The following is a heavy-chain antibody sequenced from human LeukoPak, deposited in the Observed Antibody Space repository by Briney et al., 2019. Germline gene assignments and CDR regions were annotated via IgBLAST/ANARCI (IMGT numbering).Heavy chain of an antibody. CDR2: INPNSGGT. CDR1: GYTFTGYY. J-gene: IGHJ5*02. V-gene: IGHV1-2*02. Sequence: GASVKVSCKASGYTFTGYYMHWVRQAPGQGLEWMGWINPNSGGTNYAQKFQGRVTIAADESTSTAYMELSSLRSEDTAVYYCARGREAAAGTGNWFDPWGQGTLVTVSS. CDR3: ARGREAAAGTGNWFDP. D-gene: IGHD6-13*01.